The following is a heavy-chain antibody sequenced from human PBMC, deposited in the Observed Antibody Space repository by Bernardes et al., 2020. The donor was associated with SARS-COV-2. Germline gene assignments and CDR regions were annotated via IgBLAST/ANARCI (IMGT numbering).Heavy chain of an antibody. V-gene: IGHV1-69*04. CDR2: IIPILGIA. CDR3: ARDTPSPGYYGSGRRSGGMDV. D-gene: IGHD3-10*01. CDR1: GGTFSSYT. J-gene: IGHJ6*02. Sequence: SVKVSCKASGGTFSSYTISWVRQAPGQGLEWMGRIIPILGIANYAQKFQGRVTITADKSTSTAYMELSSLRSEDTAVYYCARDTPSPGYYGSGRRSGGMDVWGQGTTVTVSS.